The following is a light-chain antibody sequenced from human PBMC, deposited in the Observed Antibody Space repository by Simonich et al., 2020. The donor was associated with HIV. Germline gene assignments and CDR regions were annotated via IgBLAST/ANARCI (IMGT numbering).Light chain of an antibody. J-gene: IGKJ3*01. V-gene: IGKV2-28*01. CDR3: MQARQTPFT. CDR2: LGA. Sequence: DIVMTQSPLSLPVTPGEPASISCRSSQSLLSINGLKYLDLSLQKPGQSQQLLIYLGANRASGVPDRFSGSGSGTDFTLKISRVEAEDVGVYYCMQARQTPFTFGPGTKVDIK. CDR1: QSLLSINGLKY.